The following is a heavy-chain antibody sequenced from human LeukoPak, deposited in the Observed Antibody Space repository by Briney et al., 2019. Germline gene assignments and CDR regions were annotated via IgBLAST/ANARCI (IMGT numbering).Heavy chain of an antibody. CDR1: GGSFSGYY. V-gene: IGHV4-59*10. D-gene: IGHD6-19*01. J-gene: IGHJ4*02. Sequence: SETLSLTCAVYGGSFSGYYWSWIRQPAGKGLEWIGRIYTSGSTNYNPSLKSRVNMSVDTSRNQFSLKLSSVTAADTALYYCAGVEYSSGWYGGSPDYYFDYWGQGTLVTVSS. CDR2: IYTSGST. CDR3: AGVEYSSGWYGGSPDYYFDY.